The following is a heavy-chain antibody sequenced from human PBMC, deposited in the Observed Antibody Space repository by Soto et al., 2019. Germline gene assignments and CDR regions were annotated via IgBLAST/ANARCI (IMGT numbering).Heavy chain of an antibody. D-gene: IGHD6-19*01. CDR1: GGSFSGYY. CDR2: IYHSGSA. J-gene: IGHJ6*02. V-gene: IGHV4-34*01. Sequence: SETLSLTCAVHGGSFSGYYWSWVRQSPGKGLEWIGEIYHSGSANYNPSLQSRVALSVDASKSQFSLKLTSVTAADTAVYYCARGSGWYIDHDYTMDDWGQGTTVTVSS. CDR3: ARGSGWYIDHDYTMDD.